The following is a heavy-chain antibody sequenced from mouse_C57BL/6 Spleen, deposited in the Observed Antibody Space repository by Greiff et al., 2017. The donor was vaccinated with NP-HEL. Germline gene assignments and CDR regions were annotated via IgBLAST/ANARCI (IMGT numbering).Heavy chain of an antibody. CDR1: GFTFSSYA. J-gene: IGHJ2*01. CDR3: AGDGELGPNDY. CDR2: ISDGGSYT. D-gene: IGHD4-1*01. Sequence: EVKLMESGGGLVKPGGSLKLSCAASGFTFSSYAMSWVRQTPEQRLEWVATISDGGSYTYYPDNVKGRFTISRDNAKNNLYLQMSHLKSEDTAKYYCAGDGELGPNDYWGQGTTLTVSS. V-gene: IGHV5-4*01.